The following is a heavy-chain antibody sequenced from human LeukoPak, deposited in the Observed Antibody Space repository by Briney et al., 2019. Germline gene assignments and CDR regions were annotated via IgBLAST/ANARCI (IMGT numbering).Heavy chain of an antibody. CDR1: GGSISSSSYY. CDR2: IYYSGST. Sequence: PSETLSLTCTVSGGSISSSSYYWTWIRQPPGKGLEWIGYIYYSGSTNYNPSLKSRVTISVDTSKNQFSLKLSSVTAADTAVYYCARDSPSYLPHQYYYGMDVWGQGTTVTVSS. CDR3: ARDSPSYLPHQYYYGMDV. J-gene: IGHJ6*02. V-gene: IGHV4-61*01. D-gene: IGHD2-2*01.